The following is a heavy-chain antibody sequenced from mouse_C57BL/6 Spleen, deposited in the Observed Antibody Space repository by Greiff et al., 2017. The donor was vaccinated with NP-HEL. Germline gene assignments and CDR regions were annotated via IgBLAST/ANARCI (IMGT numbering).Heavy chain of an antibody. Sequence: VQLQQSGAELVRPGASVTLSCKASGYTFTDYEMHWVKQTPVHGLEWIGAIDPETGGTPYNQKFKGKAILTTDKSSSTAYTELRRLTSEDSAVYYCTRSNRLLTWFAYWGQGTLVTVSA. D-gene: IGHD2-3*01. CDR3: TRSNRLLTWFAY. CDR2: IDPETGGT. CDR1: GYTFTDYE. J-gene: IGHJ3*01. V-gene: IGHV1-15*01.